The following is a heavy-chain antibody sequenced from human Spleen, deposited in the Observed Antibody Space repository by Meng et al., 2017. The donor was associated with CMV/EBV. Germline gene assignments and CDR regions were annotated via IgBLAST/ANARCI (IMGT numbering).Heavy chain of an antibody. V-gene: IGHV3-74*01. Sequence: GGSLRLSCAVSGFTFTNYWMHWVRQAPGKGLVWVSRVNSDGSYTTYADSLKGRFTISRDNAKNTLYLQMNSLRAEDTAVYYCARVVEVAVVKGPELGHFDYWGQGTLVTVSS. J-gene: IGHJ4*02. CDR3: ARVVEVAVVKGPELGHFDY. D-gene: IGHD2-15*01. CDR2: VNSDGSYT. CDR1: GFTFTNYW.